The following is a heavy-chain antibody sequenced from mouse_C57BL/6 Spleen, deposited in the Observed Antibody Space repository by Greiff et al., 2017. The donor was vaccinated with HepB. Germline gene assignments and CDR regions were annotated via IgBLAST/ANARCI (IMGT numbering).Heavy chain of an antibody. J-gene: IGHJ2*01. CDR3: ARGDYDGYYGY. CDR2: INPSTGGT. V-gene: IGHV1-42*01. D-gene: IGHD2-3*01. Sequence: VQLKQSGPELVKPGASVKISCKASGYSFTGYYMNWVKQSPEKSLEWIGEINPSTGGTTYNQKFKAKATLTVDKSSSTAYMQLKSLTSEDSAVYYCARGDYDGYYGYWGQGTTLTVSS. CDR1: GYSFTGYY.